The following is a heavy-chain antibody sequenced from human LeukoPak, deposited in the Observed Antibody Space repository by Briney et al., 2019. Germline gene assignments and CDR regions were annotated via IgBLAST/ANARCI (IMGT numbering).Heavy chain of an antibody. CDR3: DGRDSSGYYAADI. D-gene: IGHD3-22*01. J-gene: IGHJ3*02. CDR1: GGSSSSGGYS. CDR2: SYHSGST. V-gene: IGHV4-30-2*01. Sequence: SETLSLTCAVSGGSSSSGGYSCSWVRQPPLECLEWIGDSYHSGSTYDNPSLKRRVTIAVYRSKNQFSLKLSYVPAGGTAGYYCDGRDSSGYYAADIWGQGRMVTVCS.